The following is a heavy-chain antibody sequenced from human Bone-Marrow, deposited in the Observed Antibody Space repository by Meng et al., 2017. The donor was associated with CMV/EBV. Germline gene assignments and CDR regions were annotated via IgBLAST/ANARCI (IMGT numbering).Heavy chain of an antibody. CDR1: GGTFSSYA. CDR3: ARDRCSSTSCYNYYYYYGMDV. CDR2: IIPIFGTA. J-gene: IGHJ6*02. V-gene: IGHV1-69*05. Sequence: SVKVSCKASGGTFSSYAISWVRQAPGQGLEWMGGIIPIFGTANYAQKFQGRVTITTDESTSTAYMELSSLRSEDTAVYYCARDRCSSTSCYNYYYYYGMDVWGQGPTVTVSS. D-gene: IGHD2-2*02.